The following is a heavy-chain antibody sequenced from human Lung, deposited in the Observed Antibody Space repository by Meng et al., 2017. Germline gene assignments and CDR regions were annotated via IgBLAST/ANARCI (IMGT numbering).Heavy chain of an antibody. CDR1: GYPFTNYG. J-gene: IGHJ4*02. V-gene: IGHV1-18*01. CDR3: ARSPYSSGWPNFDS. CDR2: ISVYNVNT. D-gene: IGHD6-19*01. Sequence: QVHLVQSGAEVREPGAAVKVSCKPSGYPFTNYGISWVRQAPGQGLEWMGWISVYNVNTNYAQKFQGRVTMTTDTSTSTTYMELRSLRSDDTGVYYCARSPYSSGWPNFDSWGQGTLVTVSS.